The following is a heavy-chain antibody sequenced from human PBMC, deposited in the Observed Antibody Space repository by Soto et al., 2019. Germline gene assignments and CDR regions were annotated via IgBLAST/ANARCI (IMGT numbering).Heavy chain of an antibody. CDR2: IYPGDSDT. J-gene: IGHJ6*02. CDR1: GYSFTSYW. V-gene: IGHV5-51*01. Sequence: GESLKISCKGSGYSFTSYWIGWVRQMPGKGLEWMGIIYPGDSDTRYSPSFQGKVTISADKSISTAYLQWSSLKASDTAMYYFARLRISGSYDTSHAYSGMDDWGQGTTVTVSS. D-gene: IGHD1-26*01. CDR3: ARLRISGSYDTSHAYSGMDD.